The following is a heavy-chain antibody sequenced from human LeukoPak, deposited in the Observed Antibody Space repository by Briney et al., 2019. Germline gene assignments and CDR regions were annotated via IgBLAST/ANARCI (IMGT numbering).Heavy chain of an antibody. V-gene: IGHV3-48*03. CDR3: TELGITMIGGV. D-gene: IGHD3-10*02. CDR1: GFTSSSFE. CDR2: ISSSGSTI. J-gene: IGHJ6*04. Sequence: PRGSPRLSSAASGFTSSSFEMNWGCQGPGGGLEWVSYISSSGSTIYYADSVKGRFTISRDNAKNSLYLQMNSLRAEDTAVYYCTELGITMIGGVWGKGTTVTISS.